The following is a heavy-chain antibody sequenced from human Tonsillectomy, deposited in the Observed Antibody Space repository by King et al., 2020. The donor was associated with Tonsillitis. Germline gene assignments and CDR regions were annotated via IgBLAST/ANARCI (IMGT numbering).Heavy chain of an antibody. V-gene: IGHV3-30*18. Sequence: QLVQSGGGVVQPGRSLRLSCAASAFTFSSSGMHWVRQAPGKGLEWVAVISYDGSDKYYADSVKGRFTISRDNSKNTLYLKMNSLRAEDTAVYYCAKDGSSDFDYWGQGTLVTVSS. CDR3: AKDGSSDFDY. J-gene: IGHJ4*02. CDR2: ISYDGSDK. CDR1: AFTFSSSG.